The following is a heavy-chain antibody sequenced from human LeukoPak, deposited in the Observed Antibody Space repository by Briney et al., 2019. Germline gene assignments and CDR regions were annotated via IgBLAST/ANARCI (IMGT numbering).Heavy chain of an antibody. V-gene: IGHV4-59*01. CDR1: GGSISSYY. D-gene: IGHD1-26*01. Sequence: SETLSLTCTVSGGSISSYYWTWIRQPPGKGLEWIGYIYSSGSTNYNPSLKSRVTISVDTSKNQFSLKLSSVTAADTAVYYCARDFDTAVGAYFDYWGQGTLVTVSS. CDR2: IYSSGST. J-gene: IGHJ4*02. CDR3: ARDFDTAVGAYFDY.